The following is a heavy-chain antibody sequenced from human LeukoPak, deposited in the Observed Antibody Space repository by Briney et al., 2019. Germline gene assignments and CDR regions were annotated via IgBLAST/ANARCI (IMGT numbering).Heavy chain of an antibody. J-gene: IGHJ4*02. CDR1: EYTFTSYA. CDR3: ARARTIFGVVIDETYYFDY. V-gene: IGHV1-3*01. Sequence: ASVKVSCKASEYTFTSYAMHWVRQAPGQRLEWMGWINGGTGNTKYSQKFQGRVTITADESTSTAYMELSSLRSEDTAVYYCARARTIFGVVIDETYYFDYWGQGTLVTVSS. CDR2: INGGTGNT. D-gene: IGHD3-3*01.